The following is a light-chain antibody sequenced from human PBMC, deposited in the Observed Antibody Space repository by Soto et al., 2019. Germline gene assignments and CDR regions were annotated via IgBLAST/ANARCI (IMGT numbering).Light chain of an antibody. J-gene: IGKJ2*01. CDR1: QSVSSSY. CDR3: QQYGSSPL. CDR2: GAS. V-gene: IGKV3-20*01. Sequence: EIVLTQSPGTLSLSPGERATLSCRASQSVSSSYLAWYQQKPGQAPRLLIYGASSRATGIPDRFSGSGSGTDFTLTISRLEPEDFAVYYCQQYGSSPLFGQGTKLAIK.